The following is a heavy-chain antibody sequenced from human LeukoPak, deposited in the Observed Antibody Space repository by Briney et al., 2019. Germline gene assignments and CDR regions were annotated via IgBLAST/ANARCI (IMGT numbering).Heavy chain of an antibody. CDR1: GFTFSPYW. V-gene: IGHV3-74*01. D-gene: IGHD3-16*01. J-gene: IGHJ4*02. CDR2: IKGDGSIT. CDR3: TRGDNFDY. Sequence: GVSLRLSCAASGFTFSPYWMHWVRQAPGKGRVWVSRIKGDGSITSYAASVKGRFTISRDNAKNTLYLQMNSLRADDTAVYYCTRGDNFDYWGQGTLVTVSS.